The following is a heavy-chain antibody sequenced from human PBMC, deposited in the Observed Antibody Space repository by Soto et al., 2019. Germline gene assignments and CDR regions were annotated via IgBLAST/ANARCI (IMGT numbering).Heavy chain of an antibody. V-gene: IGHV3-33*01. J-gene: IGHJ4*02. CDR3: ARDEQDSSGYSYVRY. CDR2: MWYDGTDK. CDR1: GFTFSNYG. Sequence: QVQLVESGGGVVQPGRSLRLSCAASGFTFSNYGMHWVRQAPGKGLEWVAIMWYDGTDKNYAESVEGRFTISRDSSKNTLFLQMNSLSAEDTAVYYCARDEQDSSGYSYVRYWGQGTLVTVSS. D-gene: IGHD3-22*01.